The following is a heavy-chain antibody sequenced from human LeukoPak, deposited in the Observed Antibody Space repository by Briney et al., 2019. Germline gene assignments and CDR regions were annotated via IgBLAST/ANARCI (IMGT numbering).Heavy chain of an antibody. CDR3: AKGRDIVATMGFDY. V-gene: IGHV3-30*02. CDR2: IWYDGSNK. CDR1: GFTFSSYG. J-gene: IGHJ4*02. D-gene: IGHD5-12*01. Sequence: GGSLRLSCAASGFTFSSYGMHWVRQAPGKGLEWVAVIWYDGSNKYYADSVKGRFTISRDNSKNTLYLQMNSLRAEDTAVYYCAKGRDIVATMGFDYWGQGTLVTVSS.